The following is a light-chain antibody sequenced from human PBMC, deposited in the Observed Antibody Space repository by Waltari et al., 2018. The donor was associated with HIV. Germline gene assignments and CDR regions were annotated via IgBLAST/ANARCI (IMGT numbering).Light chain of an antibody. J-gene: IGLJ2*01. V-gene: IGLV2-14*01. CDR3: SSYTRSDTVV. Sequence: QSALTQPASVSGSPGQALTISCTGTTTDIGQFTYLSCYQQHPGKAPKLMIYEVNNRPSGVSDRFSASKSGNTASLTISGLQTDDEADYYCSSYTRSDTVVFGGGTKLTVL. CDR2: EVN. CDR1: TTDIGQFTY.